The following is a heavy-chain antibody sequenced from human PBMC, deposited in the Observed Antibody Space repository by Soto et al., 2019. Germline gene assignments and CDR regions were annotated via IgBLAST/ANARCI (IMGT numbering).Heavy chain of an antibody. CDR1: GGSISSGNYY. CDR2: TYYSGST. V-gene: IGHV4-61*01. Sequence: SETLSLTCTVSGGSISSGNYYWGWIRQPPGKGLEWIGCTYYSGSTNYDPSLKSRVTISLDTSQNQVFLKVSSVTAADTAVYYCARDGSGRAVEYWGQGTLVTVSS. D-gene: IGHD6-19*01. J-gene: IGHJ4*02. CDR3: ARDGSGRAVEY.